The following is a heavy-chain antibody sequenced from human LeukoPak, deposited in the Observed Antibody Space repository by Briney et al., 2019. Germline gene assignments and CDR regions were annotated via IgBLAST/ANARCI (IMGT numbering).Heavy chain of an antibody. V-gene: IGHV4-34*01. CDR1: GGSFSGYY. J-gene: IGHJ4*02. CDR2: INHSGST. D-gene: IGHD5-18*01. Sequence: PSETLSLTCAVYGGSFSGYYWSWIRQPPGKGLERIGEINHSGSTNYNPSLKSRVTISVDTSKNQFSLKLSSVTAADTAVYYCARVDTAMVFDYWGQGTLVTVSS. CDR3: ARVDTAMVFDY.